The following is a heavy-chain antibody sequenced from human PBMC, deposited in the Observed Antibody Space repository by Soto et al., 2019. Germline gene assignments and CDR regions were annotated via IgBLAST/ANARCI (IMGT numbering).Heavy chain of an antibody. CDR2: IFYSGST. V-gene: IGHV4-59*01. CDR1: GGSINAFF. CDR3: ATQTGLYYYGMDV. J-gene: IGHJ6*02. Sequence: QVQLQESGPGLVKPSETLSLTCTVSGGSINAFFWSWVRQPPGKGLESIGYIFYSGSTIYNPSLKSRVTISLDTSKTQFSLNLTSVTAADTAVYYCATQTGLYYYGMDVWGQGTTVAVSS.